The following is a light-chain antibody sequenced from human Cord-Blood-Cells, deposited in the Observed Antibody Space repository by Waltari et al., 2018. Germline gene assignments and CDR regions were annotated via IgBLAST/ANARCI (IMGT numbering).Light chain of an antibody. J-gene: IGLJ3*02. V-gene: IGLV1-36*01. CDR2: YDD. CDR3: AAWDDSLNGPV. Sequence: QSVLTQPPSVSEAPRQRVTISCSGSSSNLGNNAVNWYQQLPGKAPKLLIYYDDLLPSGVSDRFSGSKSGTSASLAISGLQSEDGADYYCAAWDDSLNGPVFGGGTKLTVL. CDR1: SSNLGNNA.